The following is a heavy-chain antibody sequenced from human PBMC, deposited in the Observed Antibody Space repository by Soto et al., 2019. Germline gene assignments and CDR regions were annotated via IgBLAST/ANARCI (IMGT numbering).Heavy chain of an antibody. Sequence: GGSLRLSCAASGFTFSSYGMHWVRQAPGKGLEWVAVISYDGSNKYYADSVKGRFTISRDNSKNTLYLQMNSLRAEDTAVYYCAKGGPRGIGAFDIWGQGTMVTVSS. CDR2: ISYDGSNK. CDR1: GFTFSSYG. D-gene: IGHD2-21*01. J-gene: IGHJ3*02. CDR3: AKGGPRGIGAFDI. V-gene: IGHV3-30*18.